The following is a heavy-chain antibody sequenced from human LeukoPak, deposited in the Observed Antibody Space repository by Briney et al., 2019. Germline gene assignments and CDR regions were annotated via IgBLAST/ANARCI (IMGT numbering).Heavy chain of an antibody. J-gene: IGHJ4*02. V-gene: IGHV1-8*01. CDR2: TNPNSGNT. CDR1: GYPFTSYD. Sequence: GASVKVSCKASGYPFTSYDIKWVRQATGQGLEWMGWTNPNSGNTGYAQKFQGRVTMTRNTSISTAYMELSSLRSEDTAVYYCARGLYDYVEGAEDYWGQGTVVTVSS. CDR3: ARGLYDYVEGAEDY. D-gene: IGHD3-16*01.